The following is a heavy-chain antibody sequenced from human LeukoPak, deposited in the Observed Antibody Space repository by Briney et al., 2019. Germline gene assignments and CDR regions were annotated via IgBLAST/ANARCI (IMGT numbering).Heavy chain of an antibody. CDR2: ISSSSSYI. V-gene: IGHV3-21*01. Sequence: PGGSLRLSCAASGFTFSSYSMNWVRQAPGKGLEWVSSISSSSSYIYYADSVKGRFTISRDHAKNSLYLQMNSLRAEDTAVYYCARGRELPNWFDPWGQGTLVTVSS. D-gene: IGHD1-26*01. CDR3: ARGRELPNWFDP. J-gene: IGHJ5*02. CDR1: GFTFSSYS.